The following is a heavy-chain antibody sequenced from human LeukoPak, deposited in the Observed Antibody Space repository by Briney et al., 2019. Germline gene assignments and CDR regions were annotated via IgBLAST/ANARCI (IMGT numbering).Heavy chain of an antibody. D-gene: IGHD5-24*01. Sequence: ASVKVSCKASGYTFTGYYMHWVRQAPGQGLEWMGWINPNSGGTNYAQKFQGRVTMTRDTSISTAYMELSRLRSEDTAVYYCARDVAVEMATIRGYYYYYYMDVWGKGTTVTVSS. CDR2: INPNSGGT. CDR1: GYTFTGYY. J-gene: IGHJ6*03. CDR3: ARDVAVEMATIRGYYYYYYMDV. V-gene: IGHV1-2*02.